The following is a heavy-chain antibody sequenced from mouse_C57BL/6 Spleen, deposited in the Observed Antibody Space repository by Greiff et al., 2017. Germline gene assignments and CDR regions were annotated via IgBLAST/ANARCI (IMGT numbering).Heavy chain of an antibody. CDR2: IDPSDSYT. CDR3: ARPDYYGSSCAY. J-gene: IGHJ3*01. Sequence: VQLQQPGAELVMPGASVKLSCKASGYTFTSYWMHWVKQRPGQGLEWIGEIDPSDSYTNYNQKFKGKSTLTVDKSSSTAYMQLRSLTSEDSAVDDCARPDYYGSSCAYWGEGTLVSVSA. CDR1: GYTFTSYW. V-gene: IGHV1-69*01. D-gene: IGHD1-1*01.